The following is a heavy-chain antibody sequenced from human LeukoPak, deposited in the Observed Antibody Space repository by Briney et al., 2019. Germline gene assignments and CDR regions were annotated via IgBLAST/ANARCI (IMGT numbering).Heavy chain of an antibody. J-gene: IGHJ4*02. D-gene: IGHD6-19*01. CDR1: GFTVSSNY. CDR2: IYSGGST. CDR3: ARRYPGYNSGWYFDY. Sequence: PGGSLRLFCAASGFTVSSNYMSWVRQAPGKGLEWVSVIYSGGSTYYADSVKGRFTISRDNSKNTVYLQMNSLRAEDTAVYYCARRYPGYNSGWYFDYWGQGTLVTVSS. V-gene: IGHV3-53*01.